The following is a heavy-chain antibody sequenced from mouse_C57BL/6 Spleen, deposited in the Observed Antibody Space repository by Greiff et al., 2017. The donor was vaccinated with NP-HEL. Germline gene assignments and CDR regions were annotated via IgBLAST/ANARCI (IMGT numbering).Heavy chain of an antibody. CDR2: INPNNGGT. J-gene: IGHJ2*01. D-gene: IGHD1-1*01. Sequence: VQLQQSGPELVKPGASVKMSCKASGYTFTDYNMHWVKQSHGKSLEWIGYINPNNGGTSYNQKFKGKATLTVNKSSSTAYMELRSLTSEDSAVYYCARPYYYGSSFDYWGRGTTLTVSS. CDR3: ARPYYYGSSFDY. CDR1: GYTFTDYN. V-gene: IGHV1-22*01.